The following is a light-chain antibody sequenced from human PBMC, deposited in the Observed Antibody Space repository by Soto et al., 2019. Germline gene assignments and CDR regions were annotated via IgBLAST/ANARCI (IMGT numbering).Light chain of an antibody. V-gene: IGLV1-47*01. CDR3: AAWDDSLSGYV. CDR1: SSNIGSNY. J-gene: IGLJ1*01. CDR2: RNN. Sequence: QSVLTQPHSASGTPGQRVTISCSGSSSNIGSNYVYWYQQLPGTAPKLLIYRNNQRPSGVPDRFSGSKSGTSASLAISGFRSEDEADYYCAAWDDSLSGYVFGTGTKVTVL.